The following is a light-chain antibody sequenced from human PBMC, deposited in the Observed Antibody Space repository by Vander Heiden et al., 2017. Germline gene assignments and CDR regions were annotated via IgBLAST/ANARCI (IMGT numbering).Light chain of an antibody. CDR3: MQALQTPRT. Sequence: DMVMTQSPLSLPVTPGEPASISCRSSQSLLHSNGYNYLDWHLKKPGQSPQLLIYLGSNRASGVPDRCSGSGSGTDSTLKISRVEAENVGVYYCMQALQTPRTFGQGTKVEIK. CDR2: LGS. J-gene: IGKJ1*01. CDR1: QSLLHSNGYNY. V-gene: IGKV2-28*01.